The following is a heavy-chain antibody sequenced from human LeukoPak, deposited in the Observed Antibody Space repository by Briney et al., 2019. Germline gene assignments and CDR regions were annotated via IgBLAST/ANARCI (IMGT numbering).Heavy chain of an antibody. CDR3: ARAGGTYYGIAFDI. Sequence: GGSLRLSCAASGFTFSSSWMSWVRQAPGKGLEWVANIKQDGSEKYYVATVKGRFTISRDNAKNSLYLQMNSLRAEDTAVYYCARAGGTYYGIAFDIWGQGTMVTVSS. CDR2: IKQDGSEK. J-gene: IGHJ3*02. V-gene: IGHV3-7*01. D-gene: IGHD1-26*01. CDR1: GFTFSSSW.